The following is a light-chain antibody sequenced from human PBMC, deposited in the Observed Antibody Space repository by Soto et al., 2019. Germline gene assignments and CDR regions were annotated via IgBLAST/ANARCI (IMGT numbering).Light chain of an antibody. V-gene: IGKV3-20*01. CDR1: QTINSG. Sequence: EIVLTQSPGTLSLSPGERATLSCRASQTINSGLAWYQHKRGQAPRLLIYGVSVRAIGIPDRFGGSGSGTDFTLTISSLEPEDFAVYFCQQYGGSPYTFGQGTKVEIK. CDR2: GVS. CDR3: QQYGGSPYT. J-gene: IGKJ2*01.